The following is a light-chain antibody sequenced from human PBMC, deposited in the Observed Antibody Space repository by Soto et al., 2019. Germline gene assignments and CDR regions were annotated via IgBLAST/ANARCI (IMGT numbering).Light chain of an antibody. CDR3: AAWDDSLNAVV. CDR2: RSD. V-gene: IGLV1-44*01. J-gene: IGLJ2*01. Sequence: QSVLTQPPSASGTPGQRVLISCSGSSSSIGSNTVNWYQQLPGTAPKVLIYRSDQRPSGGPDRFSGSKAGTSASLAISGLQSDDEADYYCAAWDDSLNAVVFGGGTKLTVL. CDR1: SSSIGSNT.